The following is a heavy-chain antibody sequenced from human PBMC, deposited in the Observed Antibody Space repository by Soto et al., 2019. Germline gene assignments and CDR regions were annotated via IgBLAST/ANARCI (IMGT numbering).Heavy chain of an antibody. CDR2: IIPISGAA. CDR3: ARDMTRTVVPYFDF. D-gene: IGHD1-7*01. Sequence: GASVKVSCKASGGTFSNYAVNRVRQAPGQGLEWMGRIIPISGAANYAQKFQGRVTITADKSTSTSYMELSSLRSEDTAVYYCARDMTRTVVPYFDFWGQGTLVTVSS. J-gene: IGHJ4*02. CDR1: GGTFSNYA. V-gene: IGHV1-69*06.